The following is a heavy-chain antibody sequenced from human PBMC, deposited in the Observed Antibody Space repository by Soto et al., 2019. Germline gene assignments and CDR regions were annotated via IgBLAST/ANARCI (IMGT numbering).Heavy chain of an antibody. CDR2: IYYSGST. D-gene: IGHD3-3*01. Sequence: SETLSLTCTVSGGSISSYYWSWIRQPPGKGLEWIGYIYYSGSTNYNPSLKSRVTISVDTSKNQFSLKLSSVTAADTAVYYCARSSTIFGVVPPYYYYYYMDVWGKGTTVTVSS. CDR3: ARSSTIFGVVPPYYYYYYMDV. J-gene: IGHJ6*03. V-gene: IGHV4-59*08. CDR1: GGSISSYY.